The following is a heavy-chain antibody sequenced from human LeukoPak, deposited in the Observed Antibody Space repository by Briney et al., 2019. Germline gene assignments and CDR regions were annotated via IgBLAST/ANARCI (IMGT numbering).Heavy chain of an antibody. J-gene: IGHJ4*02. Sequence: GGSLRLSCAASGFIVSSNYMTWVRQAPGKGLEWVSAISGGSGGIYYADSVKARFTISRDNSKNTLYLQMNSLTAEDTAVYYCAKADTTGYYYGFDYWGQGTLVTVSS. CDR1: GFIVSSNY. CDR3: AKADTTGYYYGFDY. V-gene: IGHV3-23*01. D-gene: IGHD3-22*01. CDR2: ISGGSGGI.